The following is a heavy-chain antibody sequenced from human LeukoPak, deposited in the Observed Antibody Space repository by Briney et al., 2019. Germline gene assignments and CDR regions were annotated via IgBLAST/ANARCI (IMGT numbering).Heavy chain of an antibody. D-gene: IGHD1-26*01. CDR2: IKQDGGEK. V-gene: IGHV3-7*01. CDR3: ARDKVVGATNFDS. CDR1: GFTFSEYW. J-gene: IGHJ4*02. Sequence: GGSLTLSCAASGFTFSEYWMAWVRQAPGKGLEWVANIKQDGGEKYYEDSVKGRFTISRDNAENSLFLQMNGLRAEDTAVYYCARDKVVGATNFDSWGQGTLVSVSS.